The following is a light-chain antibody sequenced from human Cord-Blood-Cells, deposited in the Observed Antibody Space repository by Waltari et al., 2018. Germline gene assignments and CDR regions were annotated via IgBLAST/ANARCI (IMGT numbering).Light chain of an antibody. Sequence: QSALTQPASVSGSPGQSITISCPGTSSDVGGYNYVSWYQQHPGKAPKLMIYAVSNRPSGVSNRFSGSKSGNTASLTISGLQAEDEADYYCSSYTSSSTVFGTGTKVTVL. V-gene: IGLV2-14*01. CDR3: SSYTSSSTV. CDR2: AVS. CDR1: SSDVGGYNY. J-gene: IGLJ1*01.